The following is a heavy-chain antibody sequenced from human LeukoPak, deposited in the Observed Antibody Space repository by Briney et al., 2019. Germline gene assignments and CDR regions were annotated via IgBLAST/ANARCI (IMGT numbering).Heavy chain of an antibody. CDR1: EYTFTSYY. Sequence: ASVKVSCKASEYTFTSYYMHWVRQAPGQGLEWMGIINPSGGSTSYAQKFQGRVTMTRDTSTGTVYMELSSLRSEDTAVYYCARGYYYDSMPPPFDPWGQGTLVTVSS. CDR2: INPSGGST. V-gene: IGHV1-46*01. D-gene: IGHD3-22*01. J-gene: IGHJ5*02. CDR3: ARGYYYDSMPPPFDP.